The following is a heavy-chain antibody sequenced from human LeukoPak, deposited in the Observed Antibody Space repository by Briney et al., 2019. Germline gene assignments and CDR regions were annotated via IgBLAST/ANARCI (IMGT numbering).Heavy chain of an antibody. V-gene: IGHV4-39*07. Sequence: SETLSLTCTVSGGSISSSSYYWGWIRQPPGKGLEWIGSIYYSGSTYYNPSLKSRVTMSVDTSKNQFSLKLSSVTAADTAVDYWARAGKYSSPNRWARPLDFWGQGTLVPLPS. CDR1: GGSISSSSYY. CDR2: IYYSGST. CDR3: ARAGKYSSPNRWARPLDF. D-gene: IGHD6-6*01. J-gene: IGHJ4*02.